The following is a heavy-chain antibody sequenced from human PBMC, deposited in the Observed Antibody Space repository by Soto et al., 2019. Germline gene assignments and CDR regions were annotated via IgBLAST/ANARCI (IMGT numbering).Heavy chain of an antibody. J-gene: IGHJ5*02. CDR2: IYWNDEK. Sequence: SGPTCEPTQTLTLTCSFSGFSLTTGVGVGWIRQPPGKALEWLAIIYWNDEKLYNPSLKTRLTITKDTSKNQVVLTVTDMDPVDTATYYCAHRVNMARGPYNYFGPWGQGTLVTVS. CDR1: GFSLTTGVG. V-gene: IGHV2-5*01. CDR3: AHRVNMARGPYNYFGP. D-gene: IGHD3-10*01.